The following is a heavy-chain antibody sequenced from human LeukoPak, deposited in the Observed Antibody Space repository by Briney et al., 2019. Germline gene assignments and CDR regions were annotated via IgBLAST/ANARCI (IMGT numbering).Heavy chain of an antibody. CDR1: GGTFSSYA. D-gene: IGHD3-10*01. CDR2: IIPIFGTA. CDR3: ARTAHGGFDI. Sequence: SVKVSCKASGGTFSSYAISWVRQAPGQGLEWMGGIIPIFGTAHYAQKFQGRVRITTDESTSTAYMELSSLRSEDTAVYYCARTAHGGFDIWGQGTMVTVSS. J-gene: IGHJ3*02. V-gene: IGHV1-69*05.